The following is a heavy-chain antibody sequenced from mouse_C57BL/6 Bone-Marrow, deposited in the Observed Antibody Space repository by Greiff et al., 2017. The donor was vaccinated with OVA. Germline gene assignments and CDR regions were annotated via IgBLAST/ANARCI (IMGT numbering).Heavy chain of an antibody. D-gene: IGHD1-1*01. Sequence: QVQLQQPGAELVKPGASVKLSCKASGYTFTSYWMHWVKQRPGQGLEWIGMIHPNSGSTNYNEKFKSKATLTVDKSSSTAYMQRSSLTSEDSAVYYCASYYYGSSFRFAYWGQGTLVTVSA. CDR2: IHPNSGST. CDR1: GYTFTSYW. J-gene: IGHJ3*01. V-gene: IGHV1-64*01. CDR3: ASYYYGSSFRFAY.